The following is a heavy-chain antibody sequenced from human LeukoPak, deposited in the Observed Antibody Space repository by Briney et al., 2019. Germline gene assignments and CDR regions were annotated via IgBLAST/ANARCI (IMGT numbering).Heavy chain of an antibody. J-gene: IGHJ4*02. Sequence: SETLSLTCTVSGGSISSYYWGWIRQFPGKELEWIGSIFHGETTYYNPSLESRVTISVDPSKNQFSLRLTSVTAADTAVYYCARVGSSWYWDDYWGQGTLVTVSS. V-gene: IGHV4-38-2*02. CDR1: GGSISSYY. CDR2: IFHGETT. D-gene: IGHD6-13*01. CDR3: ARVGSSWYWDDY.